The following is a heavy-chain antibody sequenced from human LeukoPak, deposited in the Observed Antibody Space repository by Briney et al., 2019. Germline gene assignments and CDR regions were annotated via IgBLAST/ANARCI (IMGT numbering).Heavy chain of an antibody. J-gene: IGHJ5*01. CDR2: IRYIGTT. CDR3: TRQLSWASDTGDS. V-gene: IGHV4-39*01. D-gene: IGHD6-13*01. Sequence: SETLSLTCNVSGGSISGSRRYWGRVCQPPGGGLEWIGSIRYIGTTYYNPSLQSRLTISVDNSQNQFSLKLKSVTAADTSMYYCTRQLSWASDTGDSWGQGTLVTVSS. CDR1: GGSISGSRRY.